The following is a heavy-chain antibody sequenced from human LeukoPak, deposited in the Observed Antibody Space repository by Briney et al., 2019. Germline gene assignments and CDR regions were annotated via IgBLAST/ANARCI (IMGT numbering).Heavy chain of an antibody. V-gene: IGHV1-69*01. D-gene: IGHD5-12*01. CDR1: GGIFSSYA. J-gene: IGHJ6*02. CDR2: IIPIFGTA. Sequence: SVKVSCKASGGIFSSYAISWVRQAPGQGLEWMGGIIPIFGTANYAQKFQGRVTITADESTSTAYMELSSLRSEDTAVYYCASGPIGYSGYEYGMDVWGQGTTVTVSS. CDR3: ASGPIGYSGYEYGMDV.